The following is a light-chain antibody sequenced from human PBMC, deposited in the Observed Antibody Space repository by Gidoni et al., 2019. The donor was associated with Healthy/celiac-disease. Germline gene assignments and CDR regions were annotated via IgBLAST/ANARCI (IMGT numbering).Light chain of an antibody. CDR3: QQSYSTPGT. Sequence: DIQMTQSPSSLSASVGDRVTITCRASQSISSYLNWYQQKPGKAPKLLIYAGSSLQSGVPSRFSGSGSGTDFTLTISSLQPEDFATYYCQQSYSTPGTFXQXTKLEIK. V-gene: IGKV1-39*01. CDR1: QSISSY. CDR2: AGS. J-gene: IGKJ2*01.